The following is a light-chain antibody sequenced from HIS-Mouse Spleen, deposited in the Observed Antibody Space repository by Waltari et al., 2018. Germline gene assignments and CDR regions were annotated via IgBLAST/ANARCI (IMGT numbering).Light chain of an antibody. CDR3: QVWDSSSDHVV. J-gene: IGLJ2*01. V-gene: IGLV3-21*03. Sequence: SYVLTQPPSVSVAPGKTARITCGGNNIGSKSVHWYQQKPGQAPGLVVYDDSDRPSGIPERFACYNPGNTATLTISRGEAGDEADYYCQVWDSSSDHVVFGGGTKLTVL. CDR1: NIGSKS. CDR2: DDS.